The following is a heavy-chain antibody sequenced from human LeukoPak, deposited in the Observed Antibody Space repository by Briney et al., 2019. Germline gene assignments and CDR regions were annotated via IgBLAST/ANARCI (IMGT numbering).Heavy chain of an antibody. D-gene: IGHD6-13*01. J-gene: IGHJ3*02. CDR3: ARRPPPPHGPYSGYSSSWPDDAFDI. V-gene: IGHV4-59*01. CDR2: IYYSGST. CDR1: GGSISSYY. Sequence: SETPSLTCTVSGGSISSYYCSWIRQPPGKGLEWIGDIYYSGSTNYIPSPKSRVTISVDTSKNQFSLKLSSVTAADTAVYYCARRPPPPHGPYSGYSSSWPDDAFDIWGQGTMVTVSS.